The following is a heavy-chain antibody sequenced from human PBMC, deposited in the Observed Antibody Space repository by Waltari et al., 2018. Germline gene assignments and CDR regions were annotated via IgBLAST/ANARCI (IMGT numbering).Heavy chain of an antibody. J-gene: IGHJ3*02. CDR1: DDSFASFY. D-gene: IGHD1-1*01. V-gene: IGHV4-4*07. CDR2: IYTSGST. CDR3: ARTTGARHDAFDI. Sequence: QVQLQESGRRLVKTSGTLTLTCSFSDDSFASFYWSWIRQTAGKGLEWLGHIYTSGSTDYNPSLRGRVSMSIDNSRNQFSLNLISVTTADTAIYYCARTTGARHDAFDIWGQGTLVTVSS.